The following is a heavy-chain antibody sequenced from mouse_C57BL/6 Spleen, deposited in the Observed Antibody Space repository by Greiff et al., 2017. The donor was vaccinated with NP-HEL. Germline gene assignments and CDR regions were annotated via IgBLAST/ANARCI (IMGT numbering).Heavy chain of an antibody. Sequence: QVQLKESGAELARPGASVKLSCKASGYTFTSYGISWVKQRTGQGLEWIGEIYPRSGNTYYNEKFKGKATLTADKSSSTAYMELRSLTSEDSAVYFCARTSNYVYYAMDYWGQGTSVTVSS. J-gene: IGHJ4*01. V-gene: IGHV1-81*01. CDR1: GYTFTSYG. CDR2: IYPRSGNT. CDR3: ARTSNYVYYAMDY. D-gene: IGHD2-5*01.